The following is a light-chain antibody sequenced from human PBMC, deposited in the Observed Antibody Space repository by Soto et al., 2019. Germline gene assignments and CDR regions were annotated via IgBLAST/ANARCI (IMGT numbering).Light chain of an antibody. V-gene: IGKV1-5*01. Sequence: DIQMTQSPSALSGSVGDRVTITCRASQTISSWLAWYQQKSGQAPKLLIYDASRLESGVPPRFSGSGSGTEFTLTITSLQPEDFATYYCQQSYNHPPAFGQGTKVDIK. CDR1: QTISSW. J-gene: IGKJ1*01. CDR3: QQSYNHPPA. CDR2: DAS.